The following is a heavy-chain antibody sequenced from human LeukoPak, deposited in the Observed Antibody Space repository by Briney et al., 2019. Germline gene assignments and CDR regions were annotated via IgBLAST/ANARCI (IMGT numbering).Heavy chain of an antibody. CDR1: GGSFSSYY. CDR2: MNHSGRT. Sequence: PSETLSLTCAVYGGSFSSYYWSWIRQPPGKGLEWIGEMNHSGRTNYNPSLKSRATISVDTSKNQFSLKLSSVTAADTAVYYCARGVDTAMPFDYWGQGTLVTVSS. CDR3: ARGVDTAMPFDY. V-gene: IGHV4-34*01. D-gene: IGHD5-18*01. J-gene: IGHJ4*02.